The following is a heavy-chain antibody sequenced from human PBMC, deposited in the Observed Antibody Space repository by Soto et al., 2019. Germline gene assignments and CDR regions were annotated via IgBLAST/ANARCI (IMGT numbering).Heavy chain of an antibody. CDR2: IYYSGST. Sequence: QVQLQESGPGLVKPSQTLSLTCTVSGGSISSGGYYWSWIRQHPGKGLEWIGYIYYSGSTYYNPSLNSRVNKSVDTAKNQFPLKRSSVTAADTAVYYCARGLLWFGEVTALDYWGQGTLVTVSS. CDR3: ARGLLWFGEVTALDY. V-gene: IGHV4-31*03. J-gene: IGHJ4*02. CDR1: GGSISSGGYY. D-gene: IGHD3-10*01.